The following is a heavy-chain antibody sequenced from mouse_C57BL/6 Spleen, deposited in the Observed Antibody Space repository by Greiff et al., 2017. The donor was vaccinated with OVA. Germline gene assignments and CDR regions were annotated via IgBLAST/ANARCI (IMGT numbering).Heavy chain of an antibody. CDR2: IDPEDGET. Sequence: EVQLQQSGAGLVKPGASVKLSCTASGFNIKDYYMHWVKQRTEQGLEWIGRIDPEDGETKYAPTFQSKVTITADTSSNTAYLQLSSLTSEDTAVYYGARDYYGSRWFAYWGQGTLVTVSA. V-gene: IGHV14-2*01. J-gene: IGHJ3*01. CDR1: GFNIKDYY. CDR3: ARDYYGSRWFAY. D-gene: IGHD1-1*01.